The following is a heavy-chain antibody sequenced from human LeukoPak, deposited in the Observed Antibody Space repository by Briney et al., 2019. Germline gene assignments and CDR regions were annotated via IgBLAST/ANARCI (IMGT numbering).Heavy chain of an antibody. D-gene: IGHD3-10*02. CDR2: FSGSGGST. V-gene: IGHV3-23*01. J-gene: IGHJ6*04. CDR3: AELGITMIGGV. Sequence: GGSLRLSCAASGFTFSSYAMSWVRQAPGKGLECISGFSGSGGSTYYADSVKGRFTISRDNSKNTLYLQMNSLRAEDTAVYCCAELGITMIGGVWGKGTTVTISS. CDR1: GFTFSSYA.